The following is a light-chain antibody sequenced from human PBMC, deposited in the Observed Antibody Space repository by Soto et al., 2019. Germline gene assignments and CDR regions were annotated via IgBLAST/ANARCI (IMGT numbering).Light chain of an antibody. J-gene: IGKJ1*01. V-gene: IGKV3D-15*01. Sequence: EIVLTQSPATLSSFPGDRVTLSCRASQYINTRLAWYQHRPGQAPRLLIYQTSIRAAGIPSRFSGSGSGTEFTLTISSLQPDDFATYYCQQYNTYSPERTFGQGTKVDI. CDR3: QQYNTYSPERT. CDR1: QYINTR. CDR2: QTS.